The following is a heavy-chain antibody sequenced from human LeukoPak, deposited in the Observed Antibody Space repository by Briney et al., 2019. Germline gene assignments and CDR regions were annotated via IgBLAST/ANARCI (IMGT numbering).Heavy chain of an antibody. Sequence: SVKVSCKASGGTFSSYTISWVRQAPGQGLGWMGRIIPILGVANCGQKFQGRVTITADKSTSTAYMELSSLRSEDTAVYYCARETGPRAFDIWGQGTMVTVSS. CDR3: ARETGPRAFDI. D-gene: IGHD1-14*01. J-gene: IGHJ3*02. CDR1: GGTFSSYT. CDR2: IIPILGVA. V-gene: IGHV1-69*02.